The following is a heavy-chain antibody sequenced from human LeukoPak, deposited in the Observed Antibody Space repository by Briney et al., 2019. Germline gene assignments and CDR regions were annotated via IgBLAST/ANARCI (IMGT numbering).Heavy chain of an antibody. Sequence: PSQTLSLTCTVSGGSISSGDYYWSWIRQPPGKGLEGIGYIYYSGSTYYNPSLKSRVTISVDTSKNQFSLKLSSVTAADTAVYYCARWGTMVRGVHRAHFDYWGQGTLVTVSS. D-gene: IGHD3-10*01. V-gene: IGHV4-30-4*01. CDR1: GGSISSGDYY. CDR2: IYYSGST. J-gene: IGHJ4*02. CDR3: ARWGTMVRGVHRAHFDY.